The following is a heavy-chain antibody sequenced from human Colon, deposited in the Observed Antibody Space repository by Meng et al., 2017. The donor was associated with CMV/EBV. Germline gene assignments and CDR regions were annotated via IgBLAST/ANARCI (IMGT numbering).Heavy chain of an antibody. Sequence: QAQLAQYGAEVKKPGASVKVSCTASGYTFTGYYMHWVRQAPGQGLEWMGWINPNSGGTNYAQKFQGRVTMTRDTSISTAYMELSRLRSDDTAVYYCATVSSGYYLYFQHWGQGTLVTVSS. V-gene: IGHV1-2*02. CDR2: INPNSGGT. CDR1: GYTFTGYY. CDR3: ATVSSGYYLYFQH. J-gene: IGHJ1*01. D-gene: IGHD3-22*01.